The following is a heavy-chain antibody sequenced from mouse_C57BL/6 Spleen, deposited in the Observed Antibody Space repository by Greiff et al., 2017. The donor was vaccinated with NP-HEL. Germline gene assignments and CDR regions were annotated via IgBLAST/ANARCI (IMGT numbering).Heavy chain of an antibody. CDR3: ARGGFLEYDGSYVDY. CDR1: GYTFTSYG. D-gene: IGHD1-1*01. J-gene: IGHJ2*01. CDR2: IYPRSGNT. V-gene: IGHV1-81*01. Sequence: QVQLQQSGAELARPGASVKLSCKASGYTFTSYGISWVKQRTGQGLEWIGEIYPRSGNTYYNEKFKGKATLTADKSSSTAYMELRSLTSEDSAVYFCARGGFLEYDGSYVDYWGQGTTLTVSS.